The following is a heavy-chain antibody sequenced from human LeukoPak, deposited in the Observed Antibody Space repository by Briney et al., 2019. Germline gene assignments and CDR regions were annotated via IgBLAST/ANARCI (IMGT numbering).Heavy chain of an antibody. V-gene: IGHV3-23*01. CDR3: AKDASTTNNFYFFDY. CDR2: ISKSGDIT. D-gene: IGHD1-1*01. CDR1: GFTFSSYA. Sequence: PGGSLRLSCAASGFTFSSYAMSWVRQAPGKGLEWISGISKSGDITFYADSVKGRFTISRDTSKSAVYLQMNNLRAEDTAIYYCAKDASTTNNFYFFDYWGQGALATVSS. J-gene: IGHJ4*02.